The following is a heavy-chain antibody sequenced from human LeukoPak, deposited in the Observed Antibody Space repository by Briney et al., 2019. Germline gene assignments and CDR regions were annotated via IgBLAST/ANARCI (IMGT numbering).Heavy chain of an antibody. D-gene: IGHD3-9*01. CDR1: GFTFSSYG. CDR2: IWYDGSNK. J-gene: IGHJ4*02. V-gene: IGHV3-33*06. Sequence: GRSLRLSCAASGFTFSSYGMHWVRQAPGKGLEWVAVIWYDGSNKYYADSVKGRFTISRDNSKNTLYLQMNSLRAEDTALYYCAKGMTAYYSAPGSHFENWGQGTLVTVSS. CDR3: AKGMTAYYSAPGSHFEN.